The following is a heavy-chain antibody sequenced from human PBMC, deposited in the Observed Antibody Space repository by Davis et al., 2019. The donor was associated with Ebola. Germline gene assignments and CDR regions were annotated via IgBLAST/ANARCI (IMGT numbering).Heavy chain of an antibody. CDR3: VMFGYYFDY. CDR1: GFTFSSYS. J-gene: IGHJ4*02. D-gene: IGHD3-10*02. V-gene: IGHV3-7*01. Sequence: GESLKISCAASGFTFSSYSMNWVRQAPGKGLEWVANIKQDGSEKYYVDSVKGRFTISRDNAKNSLYLQMNSLRAEDTAVYYCVMFGYYFDYWGQGTLVTVSS. CDR2: IKQDGSEK.